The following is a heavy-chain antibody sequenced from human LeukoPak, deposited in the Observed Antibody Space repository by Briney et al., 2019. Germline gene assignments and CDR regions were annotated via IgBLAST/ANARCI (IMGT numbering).Heavy chain of an antibody. D-gene: IGHD4-11*01. CDR3: ARAATVTTADAFDI. CDR1: GLSVGRNY. CDR2: LYSGDVR. J-gene: IGHJ3*02. Sequence: AGGSLRLSCVASGLSVGRNYMTWVRQAPGKGLEWVSVLYSGDVRYYADSVKGRFTISRDDSKNTLSLLMNNLRPDDTALYYCARAATVTTADAFDIWGQGTMVTVSS. V-gene: IGHV3-66*01.